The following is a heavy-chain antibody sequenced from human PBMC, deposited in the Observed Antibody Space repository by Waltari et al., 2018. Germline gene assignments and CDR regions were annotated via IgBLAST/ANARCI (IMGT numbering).Heavy chain of an antibody. CDR1: GGSFSGYY. CDR2: INHSGST. CDR3: ASAPQLGY. D-gene: IGHD6-13*01. Sequence: QVQLQQWGAGLLKPSETLSLTCAVYGGSFSGYYWSWIRQPPGKGLEWIGEINHSGSTNYTPALKSRVTISVDTSKNPFSLKLSSVTAADTAVYYCASAPQLGYWGQGTLVTVSS. J-gene: IGHJ4*02. V-gene: IGHV4-34*01.